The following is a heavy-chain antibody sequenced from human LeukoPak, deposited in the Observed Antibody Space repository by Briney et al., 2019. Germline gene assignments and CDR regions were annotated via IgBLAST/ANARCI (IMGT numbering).Heavy chain of an antibody. J-gene: IGHJ4*02. CDR3: AEGGGDQDLPFDY. CDR1: GYTFTSYG. Sequence: ASVKVSCKASGYTFTSYGISWVRQAPGQGLEWMGRIIPILGIANYAQKFQGRVTITADKSTSTAYMELSSLRSEDTAVYYCAEGGGDQDLPFDYWGQGTLVTVSS. D-gene: IGHD2-21*02. V-gene: IGHV1-69*04. CDR2: IIPILGIA.